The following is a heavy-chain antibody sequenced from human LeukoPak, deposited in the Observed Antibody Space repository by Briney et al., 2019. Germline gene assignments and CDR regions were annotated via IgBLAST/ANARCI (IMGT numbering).Heavy chain of an antibody. CDR2: ISSNGGIT. V-gene: IGHV3-64D*09. Sequence: TGGSLRLSCSASGFTFISYAMHWVRQAPGKGLEYVSTISSNGGITNYADSVKGRFTISRDNSRNMVYLQMSSLRAEDTAVYYCARVRDDYTYFDCWGQGTLVTVSS. CDR1: GFTFISYA. J-gene: IGHJ4*02. D-gene: IGHD4-11*01. CDR3: ARVRDDYTYFDC.